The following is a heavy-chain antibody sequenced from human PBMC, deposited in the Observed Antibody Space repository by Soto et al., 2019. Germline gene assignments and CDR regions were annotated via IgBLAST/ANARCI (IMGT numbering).Heavy chain of an antibody. J-gene: IGHJ3*02. CDR2: MNPNSGNT. CDR1: GYTFTSYD. CDR3: ARAPLIAAAGTSAFDI. V-gene: IGHV1-8*01. Sequence: ASVKVSCKASGYTFTSYDINWVRQATGQGLEWMGWMNPNSGNTGYAQKFQGRVTMTRNTSISTAYMELSSLRSEDTAVYYCARAPLIAAAGTSAFDIWGQGTMVTVSS. D-gene: IGHD6-13*01.